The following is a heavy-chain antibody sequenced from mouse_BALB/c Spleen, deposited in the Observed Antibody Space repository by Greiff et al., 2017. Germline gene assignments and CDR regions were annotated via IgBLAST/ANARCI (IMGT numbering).Heavy chain of an antibody. D-gene: IGHD2-1*01. V-gene: IGHV6-6*02. J-gene: IGHJ2*01. CDR1: GFTFSNYW. CDR2: IRLKSNNYAT. Sequence: DVMLVESGGGLVQPGGSMKLSCVASGFTFSNYWMNWVRQSPEKGLEWVAEIRLKSNNYATHYAESVKGRFTISRDDSKSSVYLQMNNLRAEDTGIYYCTRLGGNYYFDYWGQGTTLTVSS. CDR3: TRLGGNYYFDY.